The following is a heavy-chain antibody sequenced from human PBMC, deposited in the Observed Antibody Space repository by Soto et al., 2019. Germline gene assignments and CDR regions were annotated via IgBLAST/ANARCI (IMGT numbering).Heavy chain of an antibody. V-gene: IGHV1-3*01. CDR3: ARQDWYQFDY. D-gene: IGHD3-9*01. J-gene: IGHJ4*02. CDR1: GYTFTNFA. CDR2: INAGNGNT. Sequence: ASVKVSCKASGYTFTNFAMHWVRQAPGQRLEWMGWINAGNGNTRYSQNLQGRVTITRDTSASTVYMELSSLRSEDTAVYYCARQDWYQFDYWGQGTLVTVSS.